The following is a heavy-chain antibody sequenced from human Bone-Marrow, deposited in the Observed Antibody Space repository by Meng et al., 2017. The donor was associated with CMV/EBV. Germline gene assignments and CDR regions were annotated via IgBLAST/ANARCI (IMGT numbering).Heavy chain of an antibody. Sequence: DYYMSLIRQATGKGLEWVSYISSSGSTIYYADSVKGRFTISRDNAKNSLYLQMNSLRAEDTAVYYCARTSPSAYCGGDCSTYYFDYWGQGTLVTVSS. CDR2: ISSSGSTI. J-gene: IGHJ4*02. D-gene: IGHD2-21*02. CDR1: DYY. V-gene: IGHV3-11*01. CDR3: ARTSPSAYCGGDCSTYYFDY.